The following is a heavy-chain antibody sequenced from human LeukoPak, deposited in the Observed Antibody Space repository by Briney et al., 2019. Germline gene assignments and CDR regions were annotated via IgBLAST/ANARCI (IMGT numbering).Heavy chain of an antibody. Sequence: GGSLRLSCVASGFTFSSSYSLNWVRQAPGKGLVWGSSISSSSRYIYYADSVKGRFTISRDNAKNSLYLQMNSLRADDTAVYYCASQTEYYFDYWGQGTVVTVSS. CDR2: ISSSSRYI. V-gene: IGHV3-21*01. J-gene: IGHJ4*02. CDR3: ASQTEYYFDY. D-gene: IGHD1-1*01. CDR1: GFTFSSSYS.